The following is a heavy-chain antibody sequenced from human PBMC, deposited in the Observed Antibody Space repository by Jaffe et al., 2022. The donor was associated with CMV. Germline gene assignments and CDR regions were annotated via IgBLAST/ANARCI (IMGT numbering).Heavy chain of an antibody. Sequence: EVQLVESGGGLVQPGGSLRLSCAASGFTFSSYEMNWVRQAPGKGLEWVSYISSSGSTIYYADSVKGRFTISRDNAKNSLYLQMNSLRAEDTAVYYCATRGGTITMVRGVDDAFDIWGQGTMVTVSS. V-gene: IGHV3-48*03. CDR1: GFTFSSYE. CDR2: ISSSGSTI. D-gene: IGHD3-10*01. J-gene: IGHJ3*02. CDR3: ATRGGTITMVRGVDDAFDI.